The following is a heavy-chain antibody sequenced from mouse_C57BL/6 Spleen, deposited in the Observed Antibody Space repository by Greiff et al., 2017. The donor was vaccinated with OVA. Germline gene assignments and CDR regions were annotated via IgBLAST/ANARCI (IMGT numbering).Heavy chain of an antibody. CDR1: GYTFTSYW. V-gene: IGHV1-61*01. CDR2: IYPSDSET. D-gene: IGHD2-1*01. J-gene: IGHJ3*01. Sequence: QVQLQQPGAELVRPGSLVKLSCKASGYTFTSYWMDWVKQRPGQGLEWIGNIYPSDSETHYNQKFKDKATLTVDKSSSTAYMQLSSLTSEDSAVYYCATGNYGFAYWGQGTLVTVSA. CDR3: ATGNYGFAY.